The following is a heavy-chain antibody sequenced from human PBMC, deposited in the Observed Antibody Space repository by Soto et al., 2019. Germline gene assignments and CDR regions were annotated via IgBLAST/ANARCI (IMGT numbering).Heavy chain of an antibody. J-gene: IGHJ4*02. D-gene: IGHD2-15*01. CDR2: IYPSDSDI. Sequence: PGESLKISCQGSGYTFTSYWIGWVRQMPGGGLEWMGVIYPSDSDIRYSPSFQGKVTISADKSITTAYLQWSSLKAADTAMYYCVRSGTSSGRFSDYWGQGTLVTVSS. V-gene: IGHV5-51*01. CDR3: VRSGTSSGRFSDY. CDR1: GYTFTSYW.